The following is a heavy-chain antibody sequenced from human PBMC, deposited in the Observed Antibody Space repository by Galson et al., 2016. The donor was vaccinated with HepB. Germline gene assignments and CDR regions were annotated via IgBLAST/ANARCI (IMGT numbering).Heavy chain of an antibody. V-gene: IGHV3-13*04. CDR1: GFPFRSYD. CDR3: ARGDSSYSGMDV. J-gene: IGHJ6*02. D-gene: IGHD6-6*01. CDR2: IGSAGDT. Sequence: SLRLSCAVSGFPFRSYDMHWVRQVTGKGLEWVAAIGSAGDTYYRGSVEGRFAISRENAKKSLFLQMNSLRAGDTAVYYCARGDSSYSGMDVWGQGTAVTVSS.